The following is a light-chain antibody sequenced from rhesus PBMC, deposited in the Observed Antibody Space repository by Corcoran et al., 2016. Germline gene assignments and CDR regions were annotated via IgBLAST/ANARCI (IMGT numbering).Light chain of an antibody. CDR3: QQYDDLPWT. Sequence: DIHMTPSPSSLSASLGDKVTITCHASQDISSWLAWYPQTPGKAPKPLINYASSLQSGVPIRFSGSGCWTDDTLTISSLQPEDCATDYWQQYDDLPWTFGQGTKVEIK. V-gene: IGKV1-19*01. CDR1: QDISSW. J-gene: IGKJ1*01. CDR2: YAS.